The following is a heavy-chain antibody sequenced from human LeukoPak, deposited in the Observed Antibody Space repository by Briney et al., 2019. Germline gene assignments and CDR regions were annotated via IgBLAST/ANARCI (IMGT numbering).Heavy chain of an antibody. CDR2: IYYSGST. CDR3: ARDLKPGPKPDTAMVSYYYYGMDV. Sequence: SETLSLTCTVSGGSISSYYWSWIRQPPGKGLEWIGYIYYSGSTNYNSSLKSRVTISVDTSKNQFSLKLSSVTAADTAVYYCARDLKPGPKPDTAMVSYYYYGMDVWGQGTTVTVSS. J-gene: IGHJ6*02. V-gene: IGHV4-59*01. D-gene: IGHD5-18*01. CDR1: GGSISSYY.